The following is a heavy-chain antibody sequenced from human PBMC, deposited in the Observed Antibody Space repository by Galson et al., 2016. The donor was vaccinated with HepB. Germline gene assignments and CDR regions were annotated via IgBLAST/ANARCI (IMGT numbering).Heavy chain of an antibody. V-gene: IGHV1-18*01. D-gene: IGHD6-6*01. Sequence: SVKVSCKASGYTFSSYELSWVRQAPGQGLEWLGWISAYHGNTKYPHKVQGRVTMTTDSSTSTAYMALRSLRSDDTAVYFCAKNESNYFASWGHGTLVTVSS. CDR3: AKNESNYFAS. CDR2: ISAYHGNT. J-gene: IGHJ4*01. CDR1: GYTFSSYE.